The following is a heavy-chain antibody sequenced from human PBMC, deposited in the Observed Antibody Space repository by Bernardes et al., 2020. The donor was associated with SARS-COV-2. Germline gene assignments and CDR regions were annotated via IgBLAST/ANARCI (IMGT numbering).Heavy chain of an antibody. CDR1: GYPFTGYY. V-gene: IGHV1-2*02. J-gene: IGHJ4*02. CDR2: INPNTGGT. D-gene: IGHD2-21*02. CDR3: ARTRTTISTTGIPVDY. Sequence: ASVKVSCKASGYPFTGYYIHWVRQAPGQRLEWMGWINPNTGGTNYVQKFQGRVTMTRDTSITTAYMELSWLGSDDTAIYYCARTRTTISTTGIPVDYWGQGTLVTVSS.